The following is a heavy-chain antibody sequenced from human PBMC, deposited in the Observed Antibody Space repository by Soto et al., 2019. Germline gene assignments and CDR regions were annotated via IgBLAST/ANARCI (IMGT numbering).Heavy chain of an antibody. V-gene: IGHV3-11*01. CDR2: ISSSGSTI. J-gene: IGHJ6*03. D-gene: IGHD5-12*01. CDR3: ASYTRNYDVDIVATTDYYYYMDV. CDR1: GFTFSDYY. Sequence: GGSLRLSCAASGFTFSDYYMSWIRQAPGKGLEWVSYISSSGSTIYYADSVKGRFTISRDNAKNSLYLQMNSLRAEDTAVYYCASYTRNYDVDIVATTDYYYYMDVWGKGST.